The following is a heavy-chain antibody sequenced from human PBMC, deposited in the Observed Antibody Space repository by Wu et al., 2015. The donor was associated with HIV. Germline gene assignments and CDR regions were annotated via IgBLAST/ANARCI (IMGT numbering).Heavy chain of an antibody. CDR3: VRRELPFYFKS. CDR1: GYTFTDYD. Sequence: QVHLVQSGAEVKKPGASVKVSCKASGYTFTDYDISWLRQAPGQGLEWLAWINPNSGSTGYAPKFQGRVILTRNTSTRVAFLEVNNLRVDDSAVYYCVRRELPFYFKSWGQGTRVTVSS. CDR2: INPNSGST. J-gene: IGHJ4*02. V-gene: IGHV1-8*01. D-gene: IGHD2-15*01.